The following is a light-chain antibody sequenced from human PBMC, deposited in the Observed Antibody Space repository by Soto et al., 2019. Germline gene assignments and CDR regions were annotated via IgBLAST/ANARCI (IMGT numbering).Light chain of an antibody. Sequence: EIVLTQSPGTLSLSPRERATLSCRASQTVSSSYLSWYQRKPGQAPRLLIYLASSSATGIPDKFSGSAAGTDFTLTISRLELEDVAASYCRKHRSSPHRYTVGQGTKLEI. J-gene: IGKJ2*01. CDR1: QTVSSSY. CDR2: LAS. CDR3: RKHRSSPHRYT. V-gene: IGKV3-20*01.